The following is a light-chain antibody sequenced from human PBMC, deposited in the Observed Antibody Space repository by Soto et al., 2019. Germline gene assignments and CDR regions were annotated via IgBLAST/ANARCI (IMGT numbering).Light chain of an antibody. J-gene: IGKJ4*01. Sequence: DIQMTQSPSSLSASVGDRVTITRRASQDINDYLAWFQQRPGKAPKSLIYGASTLQSGVPSKFSGSGSGTDFTLNISSLQPEDFATYYCQQYNSYPLTFGGGTKVDIK. CDR2: GAS. V-gene: IGKV1-16*02. CDR3: QQYNSYPLT. CDR1: QDINDY.